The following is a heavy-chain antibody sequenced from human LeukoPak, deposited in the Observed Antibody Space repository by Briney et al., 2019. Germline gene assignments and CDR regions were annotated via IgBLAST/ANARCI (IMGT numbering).Heavy chain of an antibody. Sequence: HPGGSLRLSCAASGFTFSSYEMNWVRQAPGKGLEWVSYISSSGSTTHYADSVKGRFTISRDNAKNSLYLQTNSLRAEDTAVYYCTRDNYDSSGYYFDWGQGTLVTVSS. J-gene: IGHJ4*02. CDR2: ISSSGSTT. CDR1: GFTFSSYE. D-gene: IGHD3-22*01. CDR3: TRDNYDSSGYYFD. V-gene: IGHV3-48*03.